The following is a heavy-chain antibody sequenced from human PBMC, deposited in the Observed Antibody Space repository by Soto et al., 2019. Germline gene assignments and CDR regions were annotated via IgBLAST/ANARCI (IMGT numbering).Heavy chain of an antibody. Sequence: GGSLRLSCAASGFTFSSYAMSLVRQAPGKGLEWVSAISGSGGSTYYADSVKGRFTISRDNSKNTLYLQMNSLRAEDTAVYYCAKDLRITMIVVVITPDYWGQGTLVTVSS. D-gene: IGHD3-22*01. CDR1: GFTFSSYA. J-gene: IGHJ4*02. CDR2: ISGSGGST. CDR3: AKDLRITMIVVVITPDY. V-gene: IGHV3-23*01.